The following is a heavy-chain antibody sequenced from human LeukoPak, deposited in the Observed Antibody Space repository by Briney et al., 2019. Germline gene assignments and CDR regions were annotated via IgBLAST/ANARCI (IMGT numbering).Heavy chain of an antibody. V-gene: IGHV4-39*07. CDR1: GGSISSSSYY. CDR2: IYYRGST. CDR3: ARRVGRWFGERAYYYNYMDV. Sequence: SETLSLTCTVSGGSISSSSYYWGWIRQPPGKGLEWIGSIYYRGSTYYNPSLKSRVTISVDTSKNQFSLRLSSVTAADTAVYYCARRVGRWFGERAYYYNYMDVWGKGTTVTISS. J-gene: IGHJ6*03. D-gene: IGHD3-10*01.